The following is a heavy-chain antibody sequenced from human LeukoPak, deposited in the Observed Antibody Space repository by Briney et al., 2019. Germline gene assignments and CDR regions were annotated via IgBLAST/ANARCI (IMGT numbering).Heavy chain of an antibody. Sequence: GGSLRLSCAASGFTFSSYWMSWVRQAPGKGLEWVANIKPDGTEKYYVDSVKGRFTISRDNAKNTLYLQMNSLRAEDTAIYYCARHRGISTRDFEDWGQGTMVTVSS. D-gene: IGHD2-2*01. J-gene: IGHJ4*02. V-gene: IGHV3-7*03. CDR3: ARHRGISTRDFED. CDR1: GFTFSSYW. CDR2: IKPDGTEK.